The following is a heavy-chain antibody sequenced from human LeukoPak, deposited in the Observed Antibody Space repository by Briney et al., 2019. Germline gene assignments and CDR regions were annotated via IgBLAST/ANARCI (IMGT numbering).Heavy chain of an antibody. D-gene: IGHD6-19*01. Sequence: GGSLRLSCAASGFTFSSYAMSWVRQAPGKGLEWVSAISGSGGSTYYADSVKGRFTISRDNSKNTLYLQMNSLRAEDTAVYYCAKDLFPVYVSSGWYGDDRLISDYWGQGTLVTVSS. J-gene: IGHJ4*02. CDR3: AKDLFPVYVSSGWYGDDRLISDY. CDR1: GFTFSSYA. CDR2: ISGSGGST. V-gene: IGHV3-23*01.